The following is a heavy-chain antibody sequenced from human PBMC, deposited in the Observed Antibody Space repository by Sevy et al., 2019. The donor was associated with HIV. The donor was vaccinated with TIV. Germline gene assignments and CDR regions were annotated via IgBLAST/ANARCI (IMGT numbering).Heavy chain of an antibody. Sequence: GGSLRLSCTASGFTFGDYATSWFRQAPGKGLEWVGFIRSKAYGGTTEYAASVKGRFTISRDDSKSIAYLQMNSLKTEDTAVYYCTRDVLAGSYYYDSSGYYPDYWGQGTLVTVSS. CDR3: TRDVLAGSYYYDSSGYYPDY. D-gene: IGHD3-22*01. J-gene: IGHJ4*02. CDR1: GFTFGDYA. CDR2: IRSKAYGGTT. V-gene: IGHV3-49*03.